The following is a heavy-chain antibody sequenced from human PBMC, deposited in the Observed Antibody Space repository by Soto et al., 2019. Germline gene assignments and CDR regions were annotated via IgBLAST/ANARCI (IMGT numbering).Heavy chain of an antibody. D-gene: IGHD3-10*01. CDR1: GGSFSGYY. Sequence: SETLSLTCAVYGGSFSGYYWSWIRQPPGKGLEWIGEINHSGSTNYNPSLKSRVTISVDTSKNQFSLKLSSVTAADTAVYYCARGAYYYGSGSYNIAFDIWGQGTMVTVS. CDR2: INHSGST. J-gene: IGHJ3*02. CDR3: ARGAYYYGSGSYNIAFDI. V-gene: IGHV4-34*01.